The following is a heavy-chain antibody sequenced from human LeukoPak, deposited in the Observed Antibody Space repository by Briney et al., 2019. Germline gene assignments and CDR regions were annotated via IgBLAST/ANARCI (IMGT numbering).Heavy chain of an antibody. CDR3: ARVGYSYGYSYYYMDV. Sequence: SETLSLTCAVSGGSISSYYWSWIRQPPGKGLEWIGYIYYSGSTNYNPSLKSRVTISVDTSKNQFSLKLSSVTAADTAVYYCARVGYSYGYSYYYMDVWGKGTTVTISS. V-gene: IGHV4-59*01. J-gene: IGHJ6*03. D-gene: IGHD5-18*01. CDR2: IYYSGST. CDR1: GGSISSYY.